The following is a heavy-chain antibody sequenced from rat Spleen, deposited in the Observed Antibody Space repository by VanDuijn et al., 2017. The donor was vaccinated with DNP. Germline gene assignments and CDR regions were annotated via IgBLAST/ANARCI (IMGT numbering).Heavy chain of an antibody. CDR3: AGRPPPTRGPFDY. V-gene: IGHV5-29*01. D-gene: IGHD1-4*01. J-gene: IGHJ2*01. Sequence: EVQLVESDGGLVQPGRSLKLSCAASGFNFNDYWMGWVRQAPGKGLEWVATISYNGGTPYYRDSVKGRFTISRDNAENTVYLQMDSLRSEDTATYYCAGRPPPTRGPFDYWGQGVTVTVSS. CDR1: GFNFNDYW. CDR2: ISYNGGTP.